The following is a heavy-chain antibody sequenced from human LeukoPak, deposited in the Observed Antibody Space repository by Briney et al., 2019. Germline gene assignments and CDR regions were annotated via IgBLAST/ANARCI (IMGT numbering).Heavy chain of an antibody. CDR3: AKVAVVVITLEYFDY. D-gene: IGHD3-22*01. Sequence: PGGSLRLSRAASGFTFSSYAMSWVRQAPGKGLEWVSAICGSGGSTYYADSVKGRFTISRDNSKNTLYLQMNSLRAEDTAVYYCAKVAVVVITLEYFDYWGQGTLVTVSS. V-gene: IGHV3-23*01. CDR1: GFTFSSYA. J-gene: IGHJ4*02. CDR2: ICGSGGST.